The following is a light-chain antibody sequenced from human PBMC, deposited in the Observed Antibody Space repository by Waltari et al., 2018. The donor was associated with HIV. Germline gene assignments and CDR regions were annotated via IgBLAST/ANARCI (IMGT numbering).Light chain of an antibody. Sequence: SYELTQPPSVSVSPGQTARITCSGDALPQKYVYWYQQKSGQAPVLVIYEDTKRPSGISETFSGSSSGTVATLTITGAQVEHEAYYYCYSTYSSGVSWVFGGGTKLTVL. CDR3: YSTYSSGVSWV. CDR2: EDT. J-gene: IGLJ3*02. CDR1: ALPQKY. V-gene: IGLV3-10*01.